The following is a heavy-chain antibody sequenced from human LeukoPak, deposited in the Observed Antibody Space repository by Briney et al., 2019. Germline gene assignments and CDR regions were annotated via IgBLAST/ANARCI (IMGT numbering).Heavy chain of an antibody. CDR2: ISNGASTI. CDR3: AKDYRTFGLLDS. J-gene: IGHJ4*02. V-gene: IGHV3-11*01. CDR1: GFSFSDYY. D-gene: IGHD3-10*01. Sequence: GGSLRLSCAASGFSFSDYYMGWIRQAPGKGLEWVSYISNGASTIYYVDSVKGRFTISRDNAKNSLYLQMNSLRDEDTGVYYCAKDYRTFGLLDSWGQGALVNVSS.